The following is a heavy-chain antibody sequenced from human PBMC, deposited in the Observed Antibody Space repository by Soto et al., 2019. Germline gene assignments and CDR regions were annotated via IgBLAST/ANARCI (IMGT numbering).Heavy chain of an antibody. V-gene: IGHV4-59*08. Sequence: SETLSLTCTVSGGSISSYYWSWIRQPPGKGLEWIGYIYYSGSTNYNPSLKSRVTISVDTSKKQFSLTLSSVTAADTAVYFCARGGVMVTDNWLDPWGQGTLVTVSS. CDR1: GGSISSYY. D-gene: IGHD2-21*02. J-gene: IGHJ5*02. CDR2: IYYSGST. CDR3: ARGGVMVTDNWLDP.